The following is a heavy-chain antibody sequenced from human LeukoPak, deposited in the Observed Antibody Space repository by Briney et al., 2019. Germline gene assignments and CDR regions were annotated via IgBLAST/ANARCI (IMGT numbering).Heavy chain of an antibody. V-gene: IGHV3-23*01. CDR3: AHTDSDYDYVWGSYRQIKLDY. CDR1: GFDFTTYS. D-gene: IGHD3-16*02. Sequence: GGSLRPSCAASGFDFTTYSMSWVRQAPGKGLEWVSAISGSGGSTYYADSVKGRFTISRDNSKNTLYLQMNSLRAEDTAVYYCAHTDSDYDYVWGSYRQIKLDYWGQGTLVTVSS. CDR2: ISGSGGST. J-gene: IGHJ4*02.